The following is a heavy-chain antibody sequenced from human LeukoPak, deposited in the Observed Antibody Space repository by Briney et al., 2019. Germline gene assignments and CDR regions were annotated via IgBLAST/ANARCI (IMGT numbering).Heavy chain of an antibody. CDR1: GYTFTSNY. V-gene: IGHV1-46*01. CDR2: INPSGGST. D-gene: IGHD1/OR15-1a*01. Sequence: PEASVKVSCKAFGYTFTSNYMHWVRQAPGQGLEWMGIINPSGGSTSYAQKFQGRITLSRDTSTSTVYMELSSLRSDDTAVYYCARAVNTPIYYFEYWGQGALVTVSS. CDR3: ARAVNTPIYYFEY. J-gene: IGHJ4*02.